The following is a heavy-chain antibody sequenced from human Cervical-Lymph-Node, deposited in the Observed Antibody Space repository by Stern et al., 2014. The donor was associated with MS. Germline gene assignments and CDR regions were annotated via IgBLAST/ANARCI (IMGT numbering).Heavy chain of an antibody. J-gene: IGHJ6*02. CDR3: ARPPPRRKWDDPNYGMDV. D-gene: IGHD1-1*01. Sequence: EVQLVESGAEVKKPGESLKISCKGSGYTFTNNWIAWVRQMPGKGLEWMGIIYPDASIINSRPSCKGQVPIPAENSTSTAYLQWSSLRPADSAVYYCARPPPRRKWDDPNYGMDVWGQGTTVTVSS. CDR1: GYTFTNNW. V-gene: IGHV5-51*03. CDR2: IYPDASII.